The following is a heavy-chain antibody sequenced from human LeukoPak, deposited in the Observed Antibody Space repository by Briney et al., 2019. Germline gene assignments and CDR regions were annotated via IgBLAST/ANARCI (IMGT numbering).Heavy chain of an antibody. D-gene: IGHD6-13*01. Sequence: PGGSLRLSCAVSGFTFSSYWMNWVRQAPGKGLEGVASIRKDGGEKSYVDSVKGRFTISRDNTKNSLYLQINSLRAEDTAVYYCARDGTAAGLYFDLWGQGTLVTVSS. CDR3: ARDGTAAGLYFDL. CDR1: GFTFSSYW. CDR2: IRKDGGEK. V-gene: IGHV3-7*01. J-gene: IGHJ4*01.